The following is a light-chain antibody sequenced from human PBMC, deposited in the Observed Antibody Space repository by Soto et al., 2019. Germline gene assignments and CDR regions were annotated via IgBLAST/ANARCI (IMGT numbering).Light chain of an antibody. CDR1: QSLLHSNGYNY. Sequence: DTVMTQSPLSLPVSPGEPASISCRSSQSLLHSNGYNYLEWYLQKPGQSPQLLIYLGSTRASGVPDRFSGSGSGTDFTLKISRVEAEDVGVYYGMQSLQAPPCTFGQGTKLEIK. J-gene: IGKJ2*02. CDR3: MQSLQAPPCT. CDR2: LGS. V-gene: IGKV2-28*01.